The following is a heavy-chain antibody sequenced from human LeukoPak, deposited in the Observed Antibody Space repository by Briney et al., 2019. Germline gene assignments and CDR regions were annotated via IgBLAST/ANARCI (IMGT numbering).Heavy chain of an antibody. CDR2: IYYSGST. J-gene: IGHJ6*02. D-gene: IGHD2-2*01. Sequence: SQTLSLTCTVSGGSISSGDYYWGWLRQPPGKGLEWIGYIYYSGSTYYNPSLKSRVTISVDTSKNQFSLKLSSVTAADTAVYYCARVFSYCSSTSCYDYYYGMDVWGQGTTVTVSS. V-gene: IGHV4-30-4*01. CDR1: GGSISSGDYY. CDR3: ARVFSYCSSTSCYDYYYGMDV.